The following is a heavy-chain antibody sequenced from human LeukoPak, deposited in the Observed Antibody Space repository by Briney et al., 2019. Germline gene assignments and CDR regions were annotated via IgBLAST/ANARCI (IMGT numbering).Heavy chain of an antibody. CDR1: GYTFTGYG. Sequence: ASVKVSCKASGYTFTGYGISWVRQAPGQGLEWMGWISAYNGNTNYAQKLQGRVTMTTDTSTSTAYMELRSLRSDDTAVYYCARDGRITMIVVVTLEYGMDVWGQGTTVTVSS. D-gene: IGHD3-22*01. CDR3: ARDGRITMIVVVTLEYGMDV. V-gene: IGHV1-18*01. J-gene: IGHJ6*02. CDR2: ISAYNGNT.